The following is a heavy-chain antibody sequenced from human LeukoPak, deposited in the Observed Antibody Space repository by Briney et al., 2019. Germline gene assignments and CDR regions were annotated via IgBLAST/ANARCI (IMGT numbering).Heavy chain of an antibody. V-gene: IGHV3-48*04. CDR1: GFTFKTYS. Sequence: GGSLRLSCAASGFTFKTYSMHWVRQAPGKGLEWISYISSSSTTIFYADSVNGRFTISRDNSKNSLYLQMNSLRAEDTAVYYCAKDLTSRYCSSTSCYRFYYMDVWGEGTTVTVSS. D-gene: IGHD2-2*02. J-gene: IGHJ6*03. CDR2: ISSSSTTI. CDR3: AKDLTSRYCSSTSCYRFYYMDV.